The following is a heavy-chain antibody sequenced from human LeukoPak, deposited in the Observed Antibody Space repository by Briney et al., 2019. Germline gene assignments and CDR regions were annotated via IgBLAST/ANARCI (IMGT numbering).Heavy chain of an antibody. V-gene: IGHV3-30-3*01. CDR2: ISYDGSKT. J-gene: IGHJ6*02. CDR1: GFTFSSNA. CDR3: ARDRGGGYANYYGMDV. D-gene: IGHD5-12*01. Sequence: GGSLRLSCAASGFTFSSNAMYWVRQAPGKGLEWVAVISYDGSKTYYGDSVKGRFTISRDNSKKMLYLETNSLRPEDAAVYYCARDRGGGYANYYGMDVWGRGTTVTVAS.